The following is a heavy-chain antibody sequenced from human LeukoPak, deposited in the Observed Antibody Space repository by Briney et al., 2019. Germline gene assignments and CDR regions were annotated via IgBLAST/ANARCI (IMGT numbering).Heavy chain of an antibody. CDR2: ISGGGGNT. D-gene: IGHD2-15*01. CDR3: ARADCSGGSCYSPLTYYYGMDV. J-gene: IGHJ6*02. V-gene: IGHV3-23*01. Sequence: PGGSLRLSCAASKFAFSSYAMSWVRQAPGKGLEWVSAISGGGGNTYYADSVKGRFTISRDNSKNTLYLQMNSLRAEDTAVYYCARADCSGGSCYSPLTYYYGMDVWGQGTTVTVSS. CDR1: KFAFSSYA.